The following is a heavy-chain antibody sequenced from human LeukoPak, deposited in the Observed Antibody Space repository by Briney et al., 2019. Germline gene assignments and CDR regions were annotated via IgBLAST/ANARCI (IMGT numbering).Heavy chain of an antibody. Sequence: SETLSLTCTVSGGSISSSSYSRGWIRQPPGTGLEWIGSIYYSGSTYYNPSLKSRVTISVDTSKNQFSLKLSSVTAADTAVYYCARLLGDSGYLDYWGRGTLVTVSS. CDR1: GGSISSSSYS. V-gene: IGHV4-39*01. J-gene: IGHJ4*02. D-gene: IGHD3-22*01. CDR3: ARLLGDSGYLDY. CDR2: IYYSGST.